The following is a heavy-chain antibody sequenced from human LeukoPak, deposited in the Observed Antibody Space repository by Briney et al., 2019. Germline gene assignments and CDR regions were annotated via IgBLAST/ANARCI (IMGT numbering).Heavy chain of an antibody. CDR1: GFTFSSYS. D-gene: IGHD3-3*01. J-gene: IGHJ6*02. CDR3: ARFYEGYYYCGMDV. Sequence: AGGSLRLSCAASGFTFSSYSMNWVRQAPGKGLEWVSSISSSSSYIYYADSVKGRFTISRDNAKNSLYLQMNSLRAEDTAVYYCARFYEGYYYCGMDVWGQGTTVTVSS. V-gene: IGHV3-21*01. CDR2: ISSSSSYI.